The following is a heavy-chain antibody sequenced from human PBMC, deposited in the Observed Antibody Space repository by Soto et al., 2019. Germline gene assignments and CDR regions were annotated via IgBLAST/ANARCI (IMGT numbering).Heavy chain of an antibody. D-gene: IGHD2-2*01. J-gene: IGHJ6*03. V-gene: IGHV1-3*01. CDR2: INAGNGNT. CDR3: ARDAVPAAMRYYYYYMDV. Sequence: ASVKVSCKASGYTFTSYAMHWVRQAPGQRLEWMGWINAGNGNTKYLQKFQGRVTITRDTSASTAYMELSSLRSEDTAVYYCARDAVPAAMRYYYYYMDVWGKGTTVTVSS. CDR1: GYTFTSYA.